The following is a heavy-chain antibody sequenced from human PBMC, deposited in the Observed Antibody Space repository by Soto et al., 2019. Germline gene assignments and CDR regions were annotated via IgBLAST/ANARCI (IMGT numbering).Heavy chain of an antibody. CDR1: GYSFTSYE. Sequence: GASVKVSCKASGYSFTSYEINWVRQATGQGLEWMGWMNPNSGNTGYAQKFQGRITMTRNTSISTAYMELSSLRSEDTAVYYCARALDFWSGYLSDWGQGTLVTVSS. CDR2: MNPNSGNT. CDR3: ARALDFWSGYLSD. J-gene: IGHJ4*02. V-gene: IGHV1-8*01. D-gene: IGHD3-3*01.